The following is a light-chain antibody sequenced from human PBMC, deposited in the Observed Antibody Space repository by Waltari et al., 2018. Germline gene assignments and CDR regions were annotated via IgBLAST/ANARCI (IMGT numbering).Light chain of an antibody. CDR1: QTIDY. J-gene: IGKJ2*02. V-gene: IGKV1-39*01. Sequence: DRGNITCRASQTIDYLSWYQHKPGEAPKLLIDETATLQSGVPTRFSGSKFGTTFILTISSLQPEDFATYFCQPNYDTPRTFGQGTKVDIK. CDR2: ETA. CDR3: QPNYDTPRT.